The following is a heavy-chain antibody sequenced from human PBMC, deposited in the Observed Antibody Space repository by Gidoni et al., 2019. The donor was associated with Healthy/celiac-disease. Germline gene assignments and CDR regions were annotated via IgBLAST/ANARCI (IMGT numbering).Heavy chain of an antibody. Sequence: QVQLQESGPGLVKPSQTLSLTCTVSGGSISSGGYYWSWIRQHPGKGLEWIGDIYYSGSTYYNPSLKSRVTISVDTSKNQFSLKLSSVTAADTAVYYCARSIAVAGGDAFDIWGQGTMVTVSS. D-gene: IGHD6-19*01. CDR3: ARSIAVAGGDAFDI. CDR1: GGSISSGGYY. V-gene: IGHV4-31*03. CDR2: IYYSGST. J-gene: IGHJ3*02.